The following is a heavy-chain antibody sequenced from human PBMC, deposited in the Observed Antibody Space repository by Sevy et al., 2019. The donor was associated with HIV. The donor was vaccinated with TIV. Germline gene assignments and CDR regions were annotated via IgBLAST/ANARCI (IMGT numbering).Heavy chain of an antibody. J-gene: IGHJ4*02. Sequence: GGSLRLSCAASGFTFSSYSMNWVRQAPGKGLEWVSYISSGSSTRYYADSVKGRFTISRDNAKNSLYLQMNSLRAEDTAVYYCARLSGYSSSWSYFDYWGQGTLVTVSS. D-gene: IGHD6-13*01. V-gene: IGHV3-48*01. CDR2: ISSGSSTR. CDR3: ARLSGYSSSWSYFDY. CDR1: GFTFSSYS.